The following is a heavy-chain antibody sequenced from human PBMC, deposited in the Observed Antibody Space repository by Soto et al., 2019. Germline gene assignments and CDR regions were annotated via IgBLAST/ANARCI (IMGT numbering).Heavy chain of an antibody. CDR3: ARDQGSGHLTN. CDR1: GFTFSSYE. V-gene: IGHV3-48*03. J-gene: IGHJ4*02. CDR2: ISSSGSTI. Sequence: GGSLRLSCAASGFTFSSYEMNWVRQAPGKGLEWVSYISSSGSTIYYADSVKGRFTISRDNAKNSLYLQMNSLRAEDTAVYYCARDQGSGHLTNWGQGTLVTVSS. D-gene: IGHD3-9*01.